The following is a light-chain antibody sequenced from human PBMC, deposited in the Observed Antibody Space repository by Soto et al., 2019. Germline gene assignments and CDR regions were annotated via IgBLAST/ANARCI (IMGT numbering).Light chain of an antibody. CDR3: SAYRRGIIV. Sequence: QSVLTQPPSASGSPGQSVTISCTGTSSDVGGYNYVSWYQQHPGKAPKLMIYEVSKRPSGVPDRFSGSKSGNTASLTVSGLQAEDEADYYCSAYRRGIIVFGGGTQLTVL. CDR2: EVS. V-gene: IGLV2-8*01. CDR1: SSDVGGYNY. J-gene: IGLJ2*01.